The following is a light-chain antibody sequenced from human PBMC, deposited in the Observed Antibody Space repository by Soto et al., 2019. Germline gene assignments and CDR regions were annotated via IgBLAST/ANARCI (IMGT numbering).Light chain of an antibody. CDR1: SSDVGFYNY. V-gene: IGLV2-14*03. Sequence: QSALTQPASVSGSPGQSIAISCTGTSSDVGFYNYVSWYQQHPGKAPKLMVYGVNNRPSGVSNRFSGSKSGNTASLTISGLQAEDEADYYCTSYTTSSTYVFGTGTKVTVL. J-gene: IGLJ1*01. CDR2: GVN. CDR3: TSYTTSSTYV.